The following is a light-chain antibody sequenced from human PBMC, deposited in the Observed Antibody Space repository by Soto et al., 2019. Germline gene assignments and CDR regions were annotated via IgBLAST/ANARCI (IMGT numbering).Light chain of an antibody. CDR2: DDS. Sequence: SYELTQPPSVSVAPGQTARITCGGTNIGSKSVHWYQQKPGQAPVLVVYDDSDRPSGIPERFSGSNSGNTATLTISRVEAGDEADYYCQVWESSSDHYVFGTGTKLTVL. CDR3: QVWESSSDHYV. V-gene: IGLV3-21*02. J-gene: IGLJ1*01. CDR1: NIGSKS.